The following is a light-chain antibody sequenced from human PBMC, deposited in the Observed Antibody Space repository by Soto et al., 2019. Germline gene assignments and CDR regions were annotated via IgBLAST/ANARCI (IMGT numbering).Light chain of an antibody. CDR2: DAS. J-gene: IGKJ4*01. Sequence: ERATLSCRASQSVSRYLAWYQQKPGQAPRLLIYDASNRATGIPARFSGSGSGTDFTLTISSLEPEDFAVYYCQQRRNWLTFGGGTKVDIK. V-gene: IGKV3-11*01. CDR3: QQRRNWLT. CDR1: QSVSRY.